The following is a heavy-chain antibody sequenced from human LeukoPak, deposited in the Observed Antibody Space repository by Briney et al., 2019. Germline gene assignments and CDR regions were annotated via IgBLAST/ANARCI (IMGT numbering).Heavy chain of an antibody. CDR2: IYYSGST. CDR1: GGSIRSYY. J-gene: IGHJ4*02. Sequence: SETLSLTCTVSGGSIRSYYWSWIRQSPGKGLEWIGYIYYSGSTNYNPSLKSRVTISVDTSKNQFSLKLSSVTAADTAVYYCARSSYFDYWGQGTLVTVSS. CDR3: ARSSYFDY. V-gene: IGHV4-59*01.